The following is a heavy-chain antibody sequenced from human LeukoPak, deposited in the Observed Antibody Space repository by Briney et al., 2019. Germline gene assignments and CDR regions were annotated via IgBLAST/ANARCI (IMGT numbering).Heavy chain of an antibody. V-gene: IGHV3-30-3*01. CDR1: GFTFSSYA. CDR3: ARECTTMVRGEPCIPGAFDI. CDR2: ISYDGSNK. J-gene: IGHJ3*02. Sequence: GGSLRLSCAASGFTFSSYAMHWVRQAPGKGLEWVAVISYDGSNKYYADSVKGRFTISRDNSKNTLYLQMNSLRAEDTAVYYCARECTTMVRGEPCIPGAFDIWGQGTMVTVSS. D-gene: IGHD3-10*01.